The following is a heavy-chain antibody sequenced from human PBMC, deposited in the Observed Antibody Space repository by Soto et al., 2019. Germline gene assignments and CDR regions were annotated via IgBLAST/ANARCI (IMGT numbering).Heavy chain of an antibody. CDR2: ISYDGSNK. D-gene: IGHD2-2*01. J-gene: IGHJ4*02. Sequence: LRLSCAASGFTFSSYGMHWVRQAPGKGLEWVAVISYDGSNKYYADSVKGRFTISRDNSKNTLYLQMNSLRAEDTAVYYCAKGDLPAAMSGFDYWGQGTLVTVSS. CDR3: AKGDLPAAMSGFDY. V-gene: IGHV3-30*18. CDR1: GFTFSSYG.